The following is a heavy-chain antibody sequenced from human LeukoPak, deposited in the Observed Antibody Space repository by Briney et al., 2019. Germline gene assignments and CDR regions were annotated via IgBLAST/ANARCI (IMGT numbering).Heavy chain of an antibody. CDR3: AGEGRYSRSSRSFGGFYYGMDV. CDR1: GFSFSSYG. CDR2: IWYDGSKK. V-gene: IGHV3-33*01. D-gene: IGHD4-11*01. J-gene: IGHJ6*02. Sequence: GGSLRLSCAASGFSFSSYGMLWVRQAPGKGLEWVAVIWYDGSKKYYIDSVKGRFTISRGNSKNTLFLQMDYLRAEDTAAYHCAGEGRYSRSSRSFGGFYYGMDVWGQGTTVTVSS.